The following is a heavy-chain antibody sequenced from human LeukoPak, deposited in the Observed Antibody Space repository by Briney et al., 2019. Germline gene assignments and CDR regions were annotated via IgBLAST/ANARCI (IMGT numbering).Heavy chain of an antibody. D-gene: IGHD6-13*01. V-gene: IGHV3-30*04. J-gene: IGHJ5*02. CDR1: GFTFSSYA. CDR3: ARAPSSSWYNWFDP. CDR2: ISYDGSNK. Sequence: GGSLRLSCAASGFTFSSYAMHWVRQAPGKGLEWVAVISYDGSNKYYADSVKGRFTISRDNSKNTLYLQMNSLRAEDTAVYYCARAPSSSWYNWFDPWGQGTLVTVSS.